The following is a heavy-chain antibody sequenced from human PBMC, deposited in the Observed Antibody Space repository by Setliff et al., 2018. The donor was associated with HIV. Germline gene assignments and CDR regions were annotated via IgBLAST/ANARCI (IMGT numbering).Heavy chain of an antibody. CDR3: ARALGYYYDSSGYVDY. CDR1: GGFIKNSSYY. V-gene: IGHV4-39*01. Sequence: SETLSLTCTVYGGFIKNSSYYWGWIRQPPGKGLEWIGNIHYSGSTYYNPSLKSRVTISVDTSKNQFSLKLSSVTAADTAVYYCARALGYYYDSSGYVDYWGQGTLVTVSS. D-gene: IGHD3-22*01. CDR2: IHYSGST. J-gene: IGHJ4*02.